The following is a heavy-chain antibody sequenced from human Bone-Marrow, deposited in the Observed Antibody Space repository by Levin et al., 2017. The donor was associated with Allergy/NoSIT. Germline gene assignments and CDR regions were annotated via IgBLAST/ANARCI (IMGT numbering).Heavy chain of an antibody. CDR2: ISSSGSTI. CDR1: GFTFSSYE. D-gene: IGHD6-19*01. Sequence: GESLKISCAASGFTFSSYEMNWVRQAPGKGLEWVSYISSSGSTIYYADSVKGRFTISRDNAKNSLYLQMNSLRAEDTAVYYCARASGGEQWLVCNYWGQGTLVTVSS. V-gene: IGHV3-48*03. CDR3: ARASGGEQWLVCNY. J-gene: IGHJ4*02.